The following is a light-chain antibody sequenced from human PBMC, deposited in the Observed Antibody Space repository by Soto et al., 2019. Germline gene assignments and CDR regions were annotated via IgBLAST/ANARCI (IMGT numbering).Light chain of an antibody. J-gene: IGKJ1*01. Sequence: IQMTQSPSTLSASVGDRVTITCGASQSISSWLAWYQQKPGKAPKLLIYDASSLESGVPSRFSGSGSGTEFTLTISSLQPDDFATYYCQQYNSYSQTFGQGTKVDIK. CDR3: QQYNSYSQT. V-gene: IGKV1-5*01. CDR1: QSISSW. CDR2: DAS.